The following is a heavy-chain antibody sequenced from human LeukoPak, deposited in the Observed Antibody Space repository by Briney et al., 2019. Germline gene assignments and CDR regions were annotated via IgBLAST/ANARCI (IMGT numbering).Heavy chain of an antibody. V-gene: IGHV3-23*01. J-gene: IGHJ4*02. Sequence: QPGGSLRLSCVASGFTFSSYALNWVRQAPGKGLEWVSSISASGDGSYYALSVKGRFTISRDNSKNTLFLQMNSLRAEDTAVYYCAKATDDYSRRGIDYWGQGTLVTVSS. CDR2: ISASGDGS. D-gene: IGHD4-11*01. CDR3: AKATDDYSRRGIDY. CDR1: GFTFSSYA.